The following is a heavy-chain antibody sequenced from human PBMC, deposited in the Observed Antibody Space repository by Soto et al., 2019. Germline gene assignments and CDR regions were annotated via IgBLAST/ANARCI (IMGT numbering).Heavy chain of an antibody. CDR3: PPRQGETKSIGCFDP. V-gene: IGHV2-5*02. J-gene: IGHJ5*02. D-gene: IGHD3-16*01. CDR1: GFSLNTYGVG. Sequence: QITLKESGPALVTPTQALTLTCTFSGFSLNTYGVGVGWIRQPPGKALEWLALIYWDDDKRYSPSLKSRLSTPRDRSNNRLARPLTNMDPLNPANYPCPPRQGETKSIGCFDPGARELWSPSP. CDR2: IYWDDDK.